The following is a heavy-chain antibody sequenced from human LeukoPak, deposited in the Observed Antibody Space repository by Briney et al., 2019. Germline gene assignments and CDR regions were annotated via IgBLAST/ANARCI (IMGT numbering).Heavy chain of an antibody. Sequence: ASVKVSCKASGYTFTSYYIHWVRQAPGQGLEWMGIINPSGGSTSYAQKFQGRVTITRDTSTSTVYMELSSLRSEDTAVYYCARGDTLIRGTTSGDYWGQGTLVTVSS. CDR1: GYTFTSYY. D-gene: IGHD3-10*01. J-gene: IGHJ4*02. CDR3: ARGDTLIRGTTSGDY. CDR2: INPSGGST. V-gene: IGHV1-46*03.